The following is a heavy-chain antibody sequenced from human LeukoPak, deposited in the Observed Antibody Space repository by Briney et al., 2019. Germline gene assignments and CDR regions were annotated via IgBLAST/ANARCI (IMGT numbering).Heavy chain of an antibody. Sequence: GGSLRLSCAASGFTFSSYEMNWVRQAPGKGLEWVSYISSSGSTIYYADSVKGRFTISRDNAKNSLYLQMNSLRAEDTAVYYCAREMLGYCSGGSCYGRDYFDYRGQGTLVTVSS. CDR2: ISSSGSTI. CDR3: AREMLGYCSGGSCYGRDYFDY. D-gene: IGHD2-15*01. V-gene: IGHV3-48*03. CDR1: GFTFSSYE. J-gene: IGHJ4*02.